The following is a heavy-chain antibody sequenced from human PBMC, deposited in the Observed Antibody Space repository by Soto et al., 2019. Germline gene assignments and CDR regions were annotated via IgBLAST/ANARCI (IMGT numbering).Heavy chain of an antibody. CDR2: IYYSGRT. CDR3: ARGSYGFDY. Sequence: PSETLSLTCIVSGGSISSHYWNWIRQPPGKGLEWIGYIYYSGRTNYNPSLKSRVTISVDTSKNQFSLNLSSVTAADTAVYYCARGSYGFDYWGQGTLVTVSS. J-gene: IGHJ4*02. D-gene: IGHD5-18*01. CDR1: GGSISSHY. V-gene: IGHV4-59*11.